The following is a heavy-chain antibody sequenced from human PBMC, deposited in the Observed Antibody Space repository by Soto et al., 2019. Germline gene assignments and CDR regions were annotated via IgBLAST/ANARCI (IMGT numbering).Heavy chain of an antibody. CDR1: GFTFSSYS. CDR2: ISSSSSYI. V-gene: IGHV3-21*01. CDR3: ARDRARYCSGGSCLNWFGP. Sequence: PGGSLRLSCAASGFTFSSYSMNWVRQAPGKGLEWVSSISSSSSYIYYADSVKGRFTISRDNAKNSLYLQMNSLRAEDTAVYFCARDRARYCSGGSCLNWFGPWGQGTLVTVPS. D-gene: IGHD2-15*01. J-gene: IGHJ5*02.